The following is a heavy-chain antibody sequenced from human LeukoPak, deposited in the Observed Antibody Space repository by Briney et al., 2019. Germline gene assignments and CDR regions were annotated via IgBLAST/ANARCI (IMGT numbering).Heavy chain of an antibody. CDR3: ARGKVGANFDY. V-gene: IGHV3-21*01. CDR2: ISSSSSYI. J-gene: IGHJ4*02. CDR1: GFTFSSYA. Sequence: GASLRLSCAASGFTFSSYAMSWVRRAPGKGLEWVSSISSSSSYIYYADSVKGRFTISRDNAKNSLYLQMNSLRAEDTAVYYCARGKVGANFDYWGQGTLVTVSS.